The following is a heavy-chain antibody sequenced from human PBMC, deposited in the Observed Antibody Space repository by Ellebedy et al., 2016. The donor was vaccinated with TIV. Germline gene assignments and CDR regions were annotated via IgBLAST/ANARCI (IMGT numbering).Heavy chain of an antibody. CDR1: GFAVNSYY. D-gene: IGHD2-15*01. Sequence: LSLTCAASGFAVNSYYITWARQAPGKGLDWVSVIFTSDITSYADSVRGRFTISRDTYKNTVSLQMNSLRVEDTAIYYCAVVDFCWGQGTLVTVSS. V-gene: IGHV3-53*01. CDR3: AVVDFC. J-gene: IGHJ4*02. CDR2: IFTSDIT.